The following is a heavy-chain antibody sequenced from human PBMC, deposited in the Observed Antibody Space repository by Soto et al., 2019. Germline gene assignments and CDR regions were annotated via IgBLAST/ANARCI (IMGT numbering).Heavy chain of an antibody. D-gene: IGHD5-12*01. CDR1: GGSISSYY. CDR3: ARTQSGYSGYDLDY. V-gene: IGHV4-59*01. CDR2: IYYSGST. Sequence: PSETLSLTCTVSGGSISSYYWSWIRQPPGKGLEWIGYIYYSGSTNYNPSLKSRVTISVDTSKNQFSLKLSSVTAADTAVYYCARTQSGYSGYDLDYWGQGTLVTVSS. J-gene: IGHJ4*02.